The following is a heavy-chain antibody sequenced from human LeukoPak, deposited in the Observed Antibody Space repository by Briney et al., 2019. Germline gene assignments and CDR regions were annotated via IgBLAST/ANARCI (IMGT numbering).Heavy chain of an antibody. CDR1: GFTFRSNE. Sequence: GGSLRLSCAASGFTFRSNEMNWVRQAPGKGLEWLSYISSSGSTIHYADSVKGRFTISRDNAKNSLFLQMNSLRAEDTAVYYCASGVHYTSGWIDIWGQGTMVTVSS. J-gene: IGHJ3*02. CDR3: ASGVHYTSGWIDI. D-gene: IGHD6-19*01. CDR2: ISSSGSTI. V-gene: IGHV3-48*03.